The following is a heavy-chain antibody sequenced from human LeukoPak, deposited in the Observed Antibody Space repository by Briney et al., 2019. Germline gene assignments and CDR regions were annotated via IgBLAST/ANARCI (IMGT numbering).Heavy chain of an antibody. Sequence: SVKVSCKASGGTFSSYAISWVRQAPGQGLEWMGRIIPILGIANYAQKFQGRVTITADKSTSTAYMELSSLRSEDTAVYYCAIRESSGWYSNFYYWGQGTLVTVSS. CDR2: IIPILGIA. CDR3: AIRESSGWYSNFYY. D-gene: IGHD6-19*01. J-gene: IGHJ4*02. CDR1: GGTFSSYA. V-gene: IGHV1-69*04.